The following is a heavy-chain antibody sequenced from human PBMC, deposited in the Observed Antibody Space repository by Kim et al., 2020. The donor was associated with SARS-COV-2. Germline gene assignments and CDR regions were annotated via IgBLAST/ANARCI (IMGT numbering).Heavy chain of an antibody. CDR2: IYTSGST. D-gene: IGHD6-19*01. CDR3: ARDGRGSGWSRSVYGMDV. J-gene: IGHJ6*02. V-gene: IGHV4-4*07. CDR1: GGSISSYY. Sequence: SETLSLTCTVSGGSISSYYWSWIRQPAGKGLEWIGRIYTSGSTNYNPSLKSRVTMSVDTSKNQFSLKLSSVTAADTAVYYCARDGRGSGWSRSVYGMDVWGQGTTVTVSS.